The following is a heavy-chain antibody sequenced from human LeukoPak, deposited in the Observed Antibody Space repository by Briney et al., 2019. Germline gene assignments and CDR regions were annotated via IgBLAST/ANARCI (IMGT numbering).Heavy chain of an antibody. D-gene: IGHD2-21*02. J-gene: IGHJ6*02. CDR3: ASNLAYCGGDCYSYYYYGMDV. CDR2: MNPNSGNT. Sequence: GASVKVSCKASGYTFTSYDINWVRQATGQGLEWMGWMNPNSGNTDYAQKLQGRVTMTTDTSTSTAYMELRSLRSDDTAVYYCASNLAYCGGDCYSYYYYGMDVWGQGTTVTVSS. V-gene: IGHV1-8*01. CDR1: GYTFTSYD.